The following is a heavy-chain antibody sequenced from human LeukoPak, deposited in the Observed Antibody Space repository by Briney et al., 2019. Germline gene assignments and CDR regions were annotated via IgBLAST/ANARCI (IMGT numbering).Heavy chain of an antibody. Sequence: SETLSLTCAVYGGSFSGYYWSWICQPPGKGLEWIGEINHSGSTNYNLSLMSRVTISVDTSKNQYSLKLSSVTAADTAVYYCARAPRSYLDYWGQGTLVTVSS. CDR1: GGSFSGYY. CDR3: ARAPRSYLDY. V-gene: IGHV4-34*01. J-gene: IGHJ4*02. D-gene: IGHD3-16*02. CDR2: INHSGST.